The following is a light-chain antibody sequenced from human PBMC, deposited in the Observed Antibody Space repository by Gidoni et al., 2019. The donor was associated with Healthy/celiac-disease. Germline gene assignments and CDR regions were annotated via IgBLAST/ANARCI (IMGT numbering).Light chain of an antibody. CDR1: KDISNY. CDR3: QQYDNLHT. Sequence: DIQMTQSPSSLSASVGDRVTITSQASKDISNYLNWYQQKPGKAPKLLFYDASQLETGVPSRFSGSGSGTDFTFTISSLQPEDIATYYCQQYDNLHTFXGXTKVEIK. J-gene: IGKJ4*01. V-gene: IGKV1-33*01. CDR2: DAS.